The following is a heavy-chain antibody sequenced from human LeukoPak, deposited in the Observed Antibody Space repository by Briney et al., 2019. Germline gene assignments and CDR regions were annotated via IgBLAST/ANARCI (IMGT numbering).Heavy chain of an antibody. CDR1: GFTFSSYW. CDR3: ARDLNYYGSGSYISPWFDP. Sequence: GGSLGLSCAASGFTFSSYWMSWVRQAPGKGLEWVANIKQDGSEKYYVDSVKGRFTISRDNAKNSVYLQMNSLRAEDTAVYYCARDLNYYGSGSYISPWFDPWGQGTLVTVSS. CDR2: IKQDGSEK. V-gene: IGHV3-7*01. J-gene: IGHJ5*02. D-gene: IGHD3-10*01.